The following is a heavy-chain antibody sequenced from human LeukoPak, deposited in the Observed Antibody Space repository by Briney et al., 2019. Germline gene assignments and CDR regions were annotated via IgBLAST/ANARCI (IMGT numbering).Heavy chain of an antibody. CDR1: GGSFSGYY. V-gene: IGHV4-34*01. CDR3: ARGQHYDVLTGRFFNWFDP. Sequence: SETLSLTCAVSGGSFSGYYWSWIRQPPGKGLEWIGDINHSGSTNYNPSVKSRVTKSLDTSNNQFSLKLTSVTAADTAVYYCARGQHYDVLTGRFFNWFDPWGQGTLVTVSS. J-gene: IGHJ5*02. CDR2: INHSGST. D-gene: IGHD3-9*01.